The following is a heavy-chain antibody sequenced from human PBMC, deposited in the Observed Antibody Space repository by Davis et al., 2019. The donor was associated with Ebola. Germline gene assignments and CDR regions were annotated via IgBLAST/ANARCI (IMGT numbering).Heavy chain of an antibody. D-gene: IGHD3-22*01. Sequence: ASVKVSCKASGYTFTGYYMHWVRQAPGQGLEWMGWINPNSGGTNYAQKFQGRVTMTRDTSISTAYMELSRLRSDDTAVYYCARVWGDSSGYYYVEYFQHWGQGTLVTVSS. CDR3: ARVWGDSSGYYYVEYFQH. CDR1: GYTFTGYY. CDR2: INPNSGGT. J-gene: IGHJ1*01. V-gene: IGHV1-2*02.